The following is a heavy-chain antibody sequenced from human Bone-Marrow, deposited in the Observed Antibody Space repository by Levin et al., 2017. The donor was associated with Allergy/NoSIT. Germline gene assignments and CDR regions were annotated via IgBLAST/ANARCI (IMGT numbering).Heavy chain of an antibody. J-gene: IGHJ6*02. V-gene: IGHV3-7*02. CDR1: GFPLSAYW. CDR3: ASWAMYHYDRSAFDYFYYAMDV. CDR2: IKKDGTEE. Sequence: PGGSLRLSCAASGFPLSAYWMNWVRQAPGKGLEWVAHIKKDGTEEYYAGSVKGRFTISRDNAKNSLFLQMNSLRAEDTAVYYCASWAMYHYDRSAFDYFYYAMDVWGQGTTVTVSS. D-gene: IGHD3-22*01.